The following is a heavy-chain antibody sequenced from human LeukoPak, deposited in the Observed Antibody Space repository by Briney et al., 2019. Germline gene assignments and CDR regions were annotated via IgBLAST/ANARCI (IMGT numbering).Heavy chain of an antibody. CDR3: ARGVMRYCSGGSCAYFDY. V-gene: IGHV3-21*01. D-gene: IGHD2-15*01. Sequence: PGGSLRLSCAASGFTFSSYSMNWVRQAPGKGLEWVSSISSSSSYIYYADSVKGRFTISRDNAKNSLYLQMNSLRAEDTAVYYCARGVMRYCSGGSCAYFDYWGQGTLVTVSS. CDR1: GFTFSSYS. CDR2: ISSSSSYI. J-gene: IGHJ4*02.